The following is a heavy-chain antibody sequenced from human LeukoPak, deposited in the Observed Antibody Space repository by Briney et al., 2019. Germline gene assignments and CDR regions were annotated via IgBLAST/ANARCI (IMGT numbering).Heavy chain of an antibody. J-gene: IGHJ4*02. CDR3: ARDDYGDYYFDY. D-gene: IGHD4-17*01. CDR1: GFTFISYW. V-gene: IGHV3-74*01. CDR2: IDSDGGNT. Sequence: PGGSLRLSCAASGFTFISYWMHWVRHAPGKGLVWVSRIDSDGGNTNYADSVKGRFTVSRDNAKNTLYLQMNSLRAEDTAVYYCARDDYGDYYFDYWGQGTLLTVSS.